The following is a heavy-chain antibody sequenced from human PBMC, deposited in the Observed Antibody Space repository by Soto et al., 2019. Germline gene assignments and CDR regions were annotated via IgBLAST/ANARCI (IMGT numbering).Heavy chain of an antibody. CDR2: IIPVFGTA. CDR3: ARGDATKIVVTTYYAMDV. J-gene: IGHJ6*02. CDR1: GYTFTTYD. D-gene: IGHD4-17*01. Sequence: SVKVSCKASGYTFTTYDISWVRQAPGQGLEWMGGIIPVFGTANYAQKFQGRVTITADESTNIVYMDVTSLRSEDTAVYYCARGDATKIVVTTYYAMDVWGQGTTVTVSS. V-gene: IGHV1-69*13.